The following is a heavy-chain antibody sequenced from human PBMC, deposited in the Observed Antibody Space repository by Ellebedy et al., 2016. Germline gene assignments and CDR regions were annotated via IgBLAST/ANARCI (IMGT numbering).Heavy chain of an antibody. CDR2: INADNGDT. Sequence: ASVKVSCKASGGTFSTYGISWVRQAPGQRLEWMGWINADNGDTKYSQKFQDRLTITSDTSASTAYMELRSLRSDDTAVYYCARPQYGSGANWFDPWGQGTLVTVSS. D-gene: IGHD3-10*01. CDR3: ARPQYGSGANWFDP. CDR1: GGTFSTYG. J-gene: IGHJ5*02. V-gene: IGHV1-18*01.